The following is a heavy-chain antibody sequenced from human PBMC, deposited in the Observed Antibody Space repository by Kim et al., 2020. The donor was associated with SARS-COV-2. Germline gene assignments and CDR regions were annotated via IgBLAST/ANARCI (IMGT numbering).Heavy chain of an antibody. J-gene: IGHJ3*02. CDR1: GGSFSGYY. D-gene: IGHD3-22*01. CDR3: ARGMKRITMIVVVQWAFDI. Sequence: SETLSLTCAVYGGSFSGYYWSWIRQPPGKGLEWIGEINHSGSTNYNPSLKSRVTISVDTSKNQFSLKLSPVTAADTAVYYCARGMKRITMIVVVQWAFDIWGQGTMVTVSS. V-gene: IGHV4-34*01. CDR2: INHSGST.